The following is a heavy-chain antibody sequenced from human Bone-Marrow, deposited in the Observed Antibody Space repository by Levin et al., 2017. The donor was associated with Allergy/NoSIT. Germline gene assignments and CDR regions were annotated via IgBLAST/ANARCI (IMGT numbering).Heavy chain of an antibody. CDR2: ISGDSHTI. J-gene: IGHJ4*02. D-gene: IGHD2-21*01. Sequence: GESLKISCVGSGFTFSSYSMNWVRQAPGQGLQWISYISGDSHTIYYAGSVKGRFTVSRDNAKNSLYLQMNSLRAEDTAVYFCSRAIHLWQKENYFDRWGQGTLVTVSS. V-gene: IGHV3-48*01. CDR3: SRAIHLWQKENYFDR. CDR1: GFTFSSYS.